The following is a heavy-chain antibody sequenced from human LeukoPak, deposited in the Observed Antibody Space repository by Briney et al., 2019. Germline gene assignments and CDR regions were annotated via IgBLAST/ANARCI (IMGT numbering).Heavy chain of an antibody. Sequence: RSGGSLRLSCAASGFTFSSYSMNWVRQAPGKGLEWVSYISSSSSTISDADSVKGRFTISRDNAKNSLYLQMNSLRVEDTAVYYCARDSAWGYFDYWGQGTLVTVSS. V-gene: IGHV3-48*01. CDR2: ISSSSSTI. CDR1: GFTFSSYS. J-gene: IGHJ4*02. D-gene: IGHD3-16*01. CDR3: ARDSAWGYFDY.